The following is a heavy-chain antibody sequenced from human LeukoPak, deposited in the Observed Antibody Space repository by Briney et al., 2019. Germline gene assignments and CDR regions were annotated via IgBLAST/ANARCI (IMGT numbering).Heavy chain of an antibody. CDR3: ARDMYCSSSTSCYIGPGY. J-gene: IGHJ4*02. CDR1: GFTFSSYA. D-gene: IGHD2-2*02. V-gene: IGHV3-30-3*01. Sequence: GGSLRLSCAASGFTFSSYAMHWVRQAPGKGLEWVAVISYDGSNKYYADSVKGRFTISRDNSKNTLYLQMNRLRAEDTAVYYCARDMYCSSSTSCYIGPGYWGQGTLVTVSS. CDR2: ISYDGSNK.